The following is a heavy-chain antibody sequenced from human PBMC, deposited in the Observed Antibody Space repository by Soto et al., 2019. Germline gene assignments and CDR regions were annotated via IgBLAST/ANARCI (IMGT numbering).Heavy chain of an antibody. D-gene: IGHD6-19*01. CDR1: GFTFSDYA. Sequence: VQLVESGGGVVQPGRSLRLPCAASGFTFSDYAKHWVRQAPGKGLEWVAVVSHDGRNTHYADSVKGRFTISRDSSKNTVSLEMTSLRAEDTAVYYCAKGGRQWLVTSDFNYWGQGALVTVS. CDR2: VSHDGRNT. CDR3: AKGGRQWLVTSDFNY. V-gene: IGHV3-30*18. J-gene: IGHJ4*02.